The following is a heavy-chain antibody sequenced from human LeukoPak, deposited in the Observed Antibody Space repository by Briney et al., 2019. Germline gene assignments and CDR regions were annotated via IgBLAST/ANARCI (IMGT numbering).Heavy chain of an antibody. V-gene: IGHV4-59*08. D-gene: IGHD6-19*01. J-gene: IGHJ4*02. CDR2: IYYSGST. CDR3: ARTVYSSGWPYFDY. Sequence: PSETLSLTCTVSGGSISSYYWGWIRQPPGKGLEWIGYIYYSGSTNYNPSLKSRVTISIDTSKNQLSLKLNSVTAADTAVYYCARTVYSSGWPYFDYWGQGTLVTVSS. CDR1: GGSISSYY.